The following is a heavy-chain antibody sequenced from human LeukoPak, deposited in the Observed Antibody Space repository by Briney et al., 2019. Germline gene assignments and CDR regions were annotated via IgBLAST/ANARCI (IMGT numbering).Heavy chain of an antibody. D-gene: IGHD6-13*01. Sequence: GGSLRLSCAATGFTFSTYAMSWVHQAPGKGLEWVSAISGSGGSTYYADSVKGRFTISRGNSKNTLYLQMNSLRAEDTSIYFCAKALEQETVIALDSWGQGTLVTVSS. CDR3: AKALEQETVIALDS. CDR1: GFTFSTYA. CDR2: ISGSGGST. J-gene: IGHJ4*02. V-gene: IGHV3-23*01.